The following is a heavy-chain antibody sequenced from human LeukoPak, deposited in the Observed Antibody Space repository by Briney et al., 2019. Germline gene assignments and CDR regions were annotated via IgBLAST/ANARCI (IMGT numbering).Heavy chain of an antibody. Sequence: GGSLRLSCAASGFTFSSYAMSWVRQAPGKGLEWVSAISGSGGSTYYADSVKGRFTISRDNSKNTLYLQMNSLRAEDTAVYYCARYCSSTSCSRGYYYYYGMDVWGQGTTVTVSS. CDR2: ISGSGGST. CDR3: ARYCSSTSCSRGYYYYYGMDV. CDR1: GFTFSSYA. J-gene: IGHJ6*02. D-gene: IGHD2-2*01. V-gene: IGHV3-23*01.